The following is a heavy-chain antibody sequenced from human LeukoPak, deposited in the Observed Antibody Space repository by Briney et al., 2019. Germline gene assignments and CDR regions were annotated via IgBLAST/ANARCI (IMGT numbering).Heavy chain of an antibody. CDR1: GGSFSGYY. D-gene: IGHD1-1*01. J-gene: IGHJ2*01. Sequence: PSETLSLTCAVYGGSFSGYYWSWIRQPPGKGLEWIGEINHSGSTNYNPSLKSRVTISVDTSKNQFSLKLSSVTAADTAVYYCVRERAPGSTWYFDLWGRGTLVTVSS. CDR3: VRERAPGSTWYFDL. V-gene: IGHV4-34*01. CDR2: INHSGST.